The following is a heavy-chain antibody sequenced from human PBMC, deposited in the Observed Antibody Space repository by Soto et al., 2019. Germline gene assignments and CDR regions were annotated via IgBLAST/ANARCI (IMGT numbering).Heavy chain of an antibody. J-gene: IGHJ4*02. V-gene: IGHV2-5*01. D-gene: IGHD1-1*01. Sequence: QITLKESGPTLVKPTQTLTLTCTFSGFSLTTSAVAVGWIRQPPGKALEWLAIIYGSEDKVYSPSLKSRLTITKDTSTNHVVLTMTNMDPVDTATYYCARRYDPYYFDYWGQGTLVTVSS. CDR1: GFSLTTSAVA. CDR2: IYGSEDK. CDR3: ARRYDPYYFDY.